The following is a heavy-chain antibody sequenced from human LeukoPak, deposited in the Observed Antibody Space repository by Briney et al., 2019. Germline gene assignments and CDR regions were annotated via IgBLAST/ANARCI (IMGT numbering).Heavy chain of an antibody. CDR3: ARYYDFWSSYSSYYYMDV. V-gene: IGHV3-7*01. CDR1: GFTFSSYA. CDR2: IKQDGSEK. J-gene: IGHJ6*03. Sequence: GGSLRLSCAASGFTFSSYAMSWVRQAPGKGLEWVANIKQDGSEKYYVDSVKGRVTISRDNAKNSLYLQMNSLRAEDTAVYYCARYYDFWSSYSSYYYMDVWGKGTTVTVSS. D-gene: IGHD3-3*01.